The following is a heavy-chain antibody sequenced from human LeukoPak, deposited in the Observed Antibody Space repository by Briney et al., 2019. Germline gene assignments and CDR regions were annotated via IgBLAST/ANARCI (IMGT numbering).Heavy chain of an antibody. CDR3: ASSGYSSSDDAFDI. J-gene: IGHJ3*02. Sequence: PGGSLSLSCAASGFTFSSYSMNWVRKAPAPGLELVSSISSSSSYIYYADSVKGRFTISRDNAKNSLYLQMNSLRAEDTAVYYCASSGYSSSDDAFDIWGEGTMGTVSS. D-gene: IGHD6-13*01. CDR1: GFTFSSYS. V-gene: IGHV3-21*01. CDR2: ISSSSSYI.